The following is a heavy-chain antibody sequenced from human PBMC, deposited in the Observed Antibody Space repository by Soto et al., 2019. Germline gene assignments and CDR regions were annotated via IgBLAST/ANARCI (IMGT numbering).Heavy chain of an antibody. CDR1: GYTFTSYA. CDR2: MNPNSGNT. Sequence: QVQLVQSGAEVKKPGASVKVSCKASGYTFTSYAINWVRQATGQGLEWMGWMNPNSGNTGDAQKFQGRVTMTRNTAQSTAYMELSSLRSDDTDVYYWARGLRFLQWLFLDWFDPWGRGTLVTVSS. J-gene: IGHJ5*02. V-gene: IGHV1-8*01. CDR3: ARGLRFLQWLFLDWFDP. D-gene: IGHD3-3*01.